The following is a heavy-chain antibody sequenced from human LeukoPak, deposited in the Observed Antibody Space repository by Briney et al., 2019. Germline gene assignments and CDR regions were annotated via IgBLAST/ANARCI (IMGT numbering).Heavy chain of an antibody. D-gene: IGHD3-3*01. CDR1: GYTFPNYG. Sequence: ASVKVSCKASGYTFPNYGFTWVRQAPGQGLEWLGWINPITGDTKYAQKFQGSVTMTRDTSISTVYMELSGLTSDDTAIYYCARYFAVPDGGGFDYWGQGTLVTVSS. CDR3: ARYFAVPDGGGFDY. J-gene: IGHJ4*02. V-gene: IGHV1-2*02. CDR2: INPITGDT.